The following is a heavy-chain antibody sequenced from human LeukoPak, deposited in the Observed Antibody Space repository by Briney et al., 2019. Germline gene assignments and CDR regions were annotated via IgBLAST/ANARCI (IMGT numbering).Heavy chain of an antibody. D-gene: IGHD3-10*01. Sequence: SETLSLTCTVSGGSISSGSYYWSWIRQPAGTGLEWIGRIYTSGSTNYNPSLKSRVTISVDTSKNQFSLKLSSVTAADTAVYYCARAQEWFGELWDDYWGQGTLVTVSP. CDR3: ARAQEWFGELWDDY. CDR1: GGSISSGSYY. CDR2: IYTSGST. V-gene: IGHV4-61*02. J-gene: IGHJ4*02.